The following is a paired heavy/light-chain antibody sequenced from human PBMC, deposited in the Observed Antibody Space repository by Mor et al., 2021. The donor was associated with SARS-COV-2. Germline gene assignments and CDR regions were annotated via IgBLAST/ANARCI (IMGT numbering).Heavy chain of an antibody. J-gene: IGHJ4*02. CDR1: GFSFSSYE. D-gene: IGHD3-10*01. Sequence: EVQLVESGGGLVQPGGSLRLSCAASGFSFSSYEMNWVRQAPGKGLEWVSYISSSGGTIYYADSVKGRFTLSRDNAKNSLYLQLNSLRADDTAVYYCARDQRHYGSGTYLDHWGQGTLVTVSS. V-gene: IGHV3-48*03. CDR3: ARDQRHYGSGTYLDH. CDR2: ISSSGGTI.
Light chain of an antibody. V-gene: IGKV1-39*01. CDR2: DAS. CDR1: QSISSY. CDR3: QQSYSFPLT. J-gene: IGKJ4*01. Sequence: DIQMTQSPSSLSASVGDRVTITCRASQSISSYLNWYQQKPGKAPKFLIYDASSLQSGVPSRFSGSGFGTDFTLTISSLQPEDFATYYCQQSYSFPLTFGGGTKVEIK.